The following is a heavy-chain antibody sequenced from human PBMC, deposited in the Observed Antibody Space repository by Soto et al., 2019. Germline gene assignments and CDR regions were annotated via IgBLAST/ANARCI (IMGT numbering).Heavy chain of an antibody. J-gene: IGHJ6*02. Sequence: PGGSLRLSCAASGFSFSGYEMNWVRQAPGKGLEWISYISSSGRSIYYADSVKGRFTIYRDSAKNSLYLQMNSLRAEDTAVYYCATDPHNSRSWYPPSYYYYGMDVWGQGTKVTV. D-gene: IGHD6-13*01. V-gene: IGHV3-48*03. CDR1: GFSFSGYE. CDR2: ISSSGRSI. CDR3: ATDPHNSRSWYPPSYYYYGMDV.